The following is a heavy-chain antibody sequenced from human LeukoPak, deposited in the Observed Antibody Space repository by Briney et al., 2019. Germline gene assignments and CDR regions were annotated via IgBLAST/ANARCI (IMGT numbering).Heavy chain of an antibody. J-gene: IGHJ5*02. CDR3: ARDTGDLEEYNWFDP. D-gene: IGHD1-14*01. CDR2: INSVGSST. V-gene: IGHV3-74*01. Sequence: PGGSLRLSCAASGFTFSSFWMHWVRQAPGKGLVWVSRINSVGSSTSYADSVKGRFTISRDNAKNTLYLQMNSLRAEDTAVYYCARDTGDLEEYNWFDPWGQGTLVTVSS. CDR1: GFTFSSFW.